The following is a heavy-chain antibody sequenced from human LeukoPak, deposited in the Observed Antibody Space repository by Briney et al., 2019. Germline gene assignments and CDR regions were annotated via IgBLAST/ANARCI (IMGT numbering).Heavy chain of an antibody. CDR1: GGSISSGSYY. CDR2: IYTSGST. V-gene: IGHV4-61*02. D-gene: IGHD3-3*01. J-gene: IGHJ5*02. Sequence: SETLSLTCTVSGGSISSGSYYLSWIRQPAGKGLEWIGRIYTSGSTNYNPSLKSRVTISVDTSKNQFSLKLSSVTAADTAVYYCARDRFLEWSDWFDPWGQGTLVTVSS. CDR3: ARDRFLEWSDWFDP.